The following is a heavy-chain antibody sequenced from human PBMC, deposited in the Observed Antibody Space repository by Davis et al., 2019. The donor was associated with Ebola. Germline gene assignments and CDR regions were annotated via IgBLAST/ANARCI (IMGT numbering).Heavy chain of an antibody. V-gene: IGHV4-59*08. CDR2: IYYSGST. CDR1: GGSISSYY. D-gene: IGHD6-19*01. J-gene: IGHJ4*02. Sequence: GSLRLSCTVSGGSISSYYWSWIRQPPGKGLEWIGYIYYSGSTNYNPSLKSRVTISVDTSKNQFSLKLSSVTAADTAVDYCAGGYSSGWYDYWGQGTLVTVSS. CDR3: AGGYSSGWYDY.